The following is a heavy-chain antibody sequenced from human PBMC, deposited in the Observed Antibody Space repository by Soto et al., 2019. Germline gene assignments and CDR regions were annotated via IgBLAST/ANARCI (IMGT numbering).Heavy chain of an antibody. CDR1: GFTFSSYA. V-gene: IGHV3-23*01. J-gene: IGHJ4*02. CDR3: AAPMDYGDYSYFDY. D-gene: IGHD4-17*01. Sequence: GGSLRLSCAASGFTFSSYAMSWVRQAPGKGLELVSAMCGSGGSTYYADSVKGRFTISRDNSKNTLYLQMNSLRAEDTAVYYCAAPMDYGDYSYFDYLGQGTLVTVSS. CDR2: MCGSGGST.